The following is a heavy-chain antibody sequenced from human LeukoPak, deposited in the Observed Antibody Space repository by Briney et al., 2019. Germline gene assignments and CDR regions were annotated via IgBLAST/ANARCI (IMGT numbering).Heavy chain of an antibody. Sequence: ASVKVSCKASGYTFTSYGISWVRQAPGQGLEWMGGIIPIFGTANYAQKFQGRVTITTDESTSTAYMELSSLRSEDTAVYYCARLYITMVRGENWFDPWGQGTLVTVSS. CDR3: ARLYITMVRGENWFDP. CDR2: IIPIFGTA. D-gene: IGHD3-10*01. CDR1: GYTFTSYG. J-gene: IGHJ5*02. V-gene: IGHV1-69*05.